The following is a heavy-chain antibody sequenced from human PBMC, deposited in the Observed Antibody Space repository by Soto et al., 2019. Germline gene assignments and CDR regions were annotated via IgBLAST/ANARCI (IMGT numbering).Heavy chain of an antibody. D-gene: IGHD2-21*02. CDR3: ATDGGDCGYRLTYYYHIGMDV. CDR1: GYAFSSYA. Sequence: QVQLVQSGAEEKQPGASVRVSCKASGYAFSSYAMHWVRQAPGQRLEWMGWISIGSGNTEYSQNFQDRITITRDTSASTVDIEVSSLRSEDTAVYYCATDGGDCGYRLTYYYHIGMDVWGQGTTVTVSS. J-gene: IGHJ6*02. CDR2: ISIGSGNT. V-gene: IGHV1-3*05.